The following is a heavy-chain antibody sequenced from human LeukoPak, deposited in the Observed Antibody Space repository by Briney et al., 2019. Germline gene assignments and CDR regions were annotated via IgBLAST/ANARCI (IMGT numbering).Heavy chain of an antibody. CDR3: ARDAWRDRYFDY. CDR1: GFTFTNYW. CDR2: IKQDEREK. J-gene: IGHJ4*02. V-gene: IGHV3-7*01. D-gene: IGHD1-1*01. Sequence: GGSLRLSCAASGFTFTNYWMSWVRQAPGKGLEWVANIKQDEREKFYVDSVKGRFTISRDSAKNSMYLQLNSLRAEDTAVYYCARDAWRDRYFDYWGQGILVTVSS.